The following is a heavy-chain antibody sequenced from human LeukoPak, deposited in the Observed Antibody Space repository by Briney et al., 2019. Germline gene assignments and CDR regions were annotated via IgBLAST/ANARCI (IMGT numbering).Heavy chain of an antibody. Sequence: GGSLRLSCAASGFTFSSYGMHWVRQAPGKGLEWVAVIWYDGSNKYYADSVKGRFTISRDNAKNSLYLQMNSLRAEDTALYYCAKDVGGGSSWYDYWGQGTLVTVSS. CDR3: AKDVGGGSSWYDY. V-gene: IGHV3-33*03. J-gene: IGHJ4*02. CDR2: IWYDGSNK. D-gene: IGHD6-13*01. CDR1: GFTFSSYG.